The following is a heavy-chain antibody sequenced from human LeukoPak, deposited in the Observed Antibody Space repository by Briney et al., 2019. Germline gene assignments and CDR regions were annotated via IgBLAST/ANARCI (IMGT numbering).Heavy chain of an antibody. CDR3: ARDTGYSYGSYYFDY. V-gene: IGHV3-7*01. CDR1: GFTFSSYW. Sequence: GGSLRLSCAASGFTFSSYWMSWVRQAPGKGLEWVANIKQDGSEKYYVDSVKGRFTISRDNAKNSLYLQMNSLRAEDTAVYYCARDTGYSYGSYYFDYWGQGTLVTVSS. D-gene: IGHD5-18*01. CDR2: IKQDGSEK. J-gene: IGHJ4*02.